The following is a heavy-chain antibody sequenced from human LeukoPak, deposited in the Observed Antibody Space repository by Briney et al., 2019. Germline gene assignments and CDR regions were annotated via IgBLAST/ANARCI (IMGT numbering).Heavy chain of an antibody. J-gene: IGHJ4*01. CDR1: GYTLTELS. Sequence: GASVKVSCKVSGYTLTELSMHWVRQAPGKGLEWMGGFDPEDGETIYAQKFQGRVTMTEDTSTDTAYMELSSLRSEDTAVYYCATGAAGTFRLDYWGQEPWSPSPQ. D-gene: IGHD6-13*01. V-gene: IGHV1-24*01. CDR3: ATGAAGTFRLDY. CDR2: FDPEDGET.